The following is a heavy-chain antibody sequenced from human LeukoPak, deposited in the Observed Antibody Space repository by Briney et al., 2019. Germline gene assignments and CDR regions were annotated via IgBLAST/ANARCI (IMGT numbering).Heavy chain of an antibody. CDR1: GGSISIFY. J-gene: IGHJ2*01. D-gene: IGHD3-22*01. CDR3: ARLGAPRSKIIVWTDTWYFDL. CDR2: IYNSGIT. Sequence: SETLSLTCTVSGGSISIFYWAWIRQPPGKGLEWIGSIYNSGITNHNPSLKSRVTVSADTSKNQFSLTLSSVTAADTAVYYCARLGAPRSKIIVWTDTWYFDLWGRGTLVTVSS. V-gene: IGHV4-59*08.